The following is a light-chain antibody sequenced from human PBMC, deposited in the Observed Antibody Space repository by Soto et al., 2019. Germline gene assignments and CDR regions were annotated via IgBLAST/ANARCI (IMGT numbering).Light chain of an antibody. CDR1: SSNIGAGYD. J-gene: IGLJ2*01. CDR3: QSYDSSLSAVV. Sequence: QSVLTQPPSVSGAPGQRVSISCTGRSSNIGAGYDVHWYQQLPGTAPKLLIYGNSNRPSGVPDRFSGSKSGTSASLAITGLQAEDEADYYCQSYDSSLSAVVFGGGTKVTVL. CDR2: GNS. V-gene: IGLV1-40*01.